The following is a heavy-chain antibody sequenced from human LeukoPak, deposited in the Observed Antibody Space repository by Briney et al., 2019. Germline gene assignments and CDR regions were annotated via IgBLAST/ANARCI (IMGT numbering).Heavy chain of an antibody. J-gene: IGHJ4*02. CDR2: ISSSSAHI. CDR3: ARDIGGSYTAIDY. D-gene: IGHD1-26*01. Sequence: QPGGSLRLPCAASGFTFSSYSMNWVRQAPGKGLEWVSFISSSSAHINYADSVKGRFTISRDNPRNSLYLQMNSLRAEDTAVYYCARDIGGSYTAIDYWGQGTLVTVSS. CDR1: GFTFSSYS. V-gene: IGHV3-48*04.